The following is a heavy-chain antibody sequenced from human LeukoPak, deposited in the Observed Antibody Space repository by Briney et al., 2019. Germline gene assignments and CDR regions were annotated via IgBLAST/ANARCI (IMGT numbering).Heavy chain of an antibody. J-gene: IGHJ4*02. CDR3: ARAQYYDFWSGYYSSY. CDR1: GFTFSSYW. D-gene: IGHD3-3*01. V-gene: IGHV3-7*01. Sequence: GGSLRLSCAASGFTFSSYWMSWVRQAPGKGLVWVANIKQDGSEKYYVDSVKGRFTISRDNAKNSLYLQMNSLRAEDTAVYYCARAQYYDFWSGYYSSYWGQGTLVTVSS. CDR2: IKQDGSEK.